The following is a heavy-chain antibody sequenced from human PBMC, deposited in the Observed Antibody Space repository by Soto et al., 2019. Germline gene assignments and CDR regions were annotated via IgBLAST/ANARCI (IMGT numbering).Heavy chain of an antibody. V-gene: IGHV1-3*01. J-gene: IGHJ4*02. D-gene: IGHD2-15*01. Sequence: ASVKVSCKAPGYTFTSYAMHWVRQAPGQRLEWMGWINAGNGNTKYSQKFQGRVTITRDTSASTAYMELSSLRSEDTAVYYCARASGPYDDFDYWGQGTLVTVSS. CDR2: INAGNGNT. CDR1: GYTFTSYA. CDR3: ARASGPYDDFDY.